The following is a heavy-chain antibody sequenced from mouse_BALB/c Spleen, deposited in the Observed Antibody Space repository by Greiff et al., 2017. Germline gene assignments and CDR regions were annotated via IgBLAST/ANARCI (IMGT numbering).Heavy chain of an antibody. D-gene: IGHD1-1*01. V-gene: IGHV1-63*02. CDR3: ARSDYYGSSSHWYFDV. CDR1: GYTFTNYW. CDR2: IYPGGGYT. J-gene: IGHJ1*01. Sequence: QVQLQQSGAELVRPGTSVKISCKASGYTFTNYWLGWVKQRPGHGLEWIGDIYPGGGYTNYNEKFKGKATLTADTSSSTAYMQLSSLTSEDSAVYFCARSDYYGSSSHWYFDVWGAGTTVTVSS.